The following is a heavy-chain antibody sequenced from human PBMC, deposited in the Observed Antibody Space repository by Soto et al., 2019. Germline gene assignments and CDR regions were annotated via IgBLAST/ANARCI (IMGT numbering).Heavy chain of an antibody. D-gene: IGHD3-3*01. J-gene: IGHJ5*02. Sequence: SETLSLTCAVYGGSFSGYYCNWIRQPPVKRLELIGEIDHSEYTNYNPSLKSGVTVSVDTSINQFSLRLTSVPAADTAVYYCARVRDWFDRWGQGTLVTVSS. V-gene: IGHV4-34*01. CDR3: ARVRDWFDR. CDR1: GGSFSGYY. CDR2: IDHSEYT.